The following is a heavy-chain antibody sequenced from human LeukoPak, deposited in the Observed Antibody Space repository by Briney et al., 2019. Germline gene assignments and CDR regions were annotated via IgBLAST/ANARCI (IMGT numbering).Heavy chain of an antibody. V-gene: IGHV3-30*04. Sequence: GRSLRLSCAASGFSLSYYAMHWVRQAPGQGLEWLTVISYDGGKKSYADSVQGRFTISRDNSKNTLYLQMDSLRAEDTAVYYCARVKLERLLAAAIDAFDIWGQGTMVTVSS. D-gene: IGHD1-1*01. CDR3: ARVKLERLLAAAIDAFDI. CDR2: ISYDGGKK. J-gene: IGHJ3*02. CDR1: GFSLSYYA.